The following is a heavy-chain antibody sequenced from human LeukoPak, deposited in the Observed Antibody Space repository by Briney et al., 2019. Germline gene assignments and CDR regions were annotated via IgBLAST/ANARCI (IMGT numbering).Heavy chain of an antibody. J-gene: IGHJ4*02. V-gene: IGHV3-23*01. CDR1: GFTFDDYG. D-gene: IGHD2-15*01. Sequence: GGSLRLSCAASGFTFDDYGMSWVRQAPGKGLEWVSAISGSGGSTYYADSVKGRFTISRDNSKNTLYLQMNSLRAEDTAVYYCTPSWARGFDYWGQGTLVTVSS. CDR3: TPSWARGFDY. CDR2: ISGSGGST.